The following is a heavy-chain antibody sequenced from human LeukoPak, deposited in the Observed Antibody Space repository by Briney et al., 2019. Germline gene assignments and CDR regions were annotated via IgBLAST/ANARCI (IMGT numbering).Heavy chain of an antibody. CDR1: GGSISSYY. V-gene: IGHV4-59*08. D-gene: IGHD3-10*01. J-gene: IGHJ6*03. CDR2: IYYSGSA. CDR3: AIRRGLKKGVTPYYYYYMDV. Sequence: SETLSLTCTVSGGSISSYYWSWIRQPPGKGLEWIGYIYYSGSANYNPSLKSRVTMSIDTSKNQFSLKLSSVTAADTAVYYCAIRRGLKKGVTPYYYYYMDVWGKGTTVTISS.